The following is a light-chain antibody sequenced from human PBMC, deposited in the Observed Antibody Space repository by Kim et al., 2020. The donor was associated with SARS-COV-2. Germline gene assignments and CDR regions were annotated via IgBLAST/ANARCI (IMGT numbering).Light chain of an antibody. J-gene: IGLJ2*01. Sequence: QRVTISCTGSSSNFGAGYDVHWYQQLPGRAPKLLIYGATNRPSGVPDRFSGSKFGTSASLAITGLQAEDEADYYCQSYDGSLGAVIFGGGTKLTVL. CDR1: SSNFGAGYD. CDR3: QSYDGSLGAVI. V-gene: IGLV1-40*01. CDR2: GAT.